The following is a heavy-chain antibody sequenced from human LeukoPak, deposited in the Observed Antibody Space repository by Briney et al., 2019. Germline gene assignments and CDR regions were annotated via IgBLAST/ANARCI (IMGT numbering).Heavy chain of an antibody. Sequence: ASVKVSCKASGYTFTGYYMHWVRQAPGQGLEWMGWINPNSGGTNYAQKFQDRVTMTRDTSISTAYMELSRLRSDDTAVYYCARASVAHENWFDPWGQGTLVTVSS. CDR2: INPNSGGT. CDR1: GYTFTGYY. V-gene: IGHV1-2*02. CDR3: ARASVAHENWFDP. D-gene: IGHD2-21*01. J-gene: IGHJ5*02.